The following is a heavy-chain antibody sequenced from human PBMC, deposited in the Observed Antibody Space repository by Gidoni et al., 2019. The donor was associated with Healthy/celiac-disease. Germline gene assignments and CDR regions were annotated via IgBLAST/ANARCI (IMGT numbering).Heavy chain of an antibody. CDR2: ISAYNGNT. Sequence: LEWMGWISAYNGNTNYAQKLQGRVTMTTDTSTSTAYMELRSLRSDDTAVYYCARDSGAGGNSGLNYWGQGTLVTVSS. V-gene: IGHV1-18*01. J-gene: IGHJ4*02. D-gene: IGHD2-21*02. CDR3: ARDSGAGGNSGLNY.